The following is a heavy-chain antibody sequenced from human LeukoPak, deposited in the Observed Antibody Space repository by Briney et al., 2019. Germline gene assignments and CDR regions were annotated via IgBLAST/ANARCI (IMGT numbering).Heavy chain of an antibody. CDR1: GGSFSGYY. CDR3: ARHGAPYSFDP. D-gene: IGHD5-24*01. V-gene: IGHV4-34*10. J-gene: IGHJ5*02. CDR2: IDHSGTT. Sequence: SETLSLTCVVYGGSFSGYYWSWIRQPPGKGLEWIGEIDHSGTTNYNPSLKSRVSMSLDTSKNQCCLIKSTATAPGAAVYYCARHGAPYSFDPWGQGTLVTDSS.